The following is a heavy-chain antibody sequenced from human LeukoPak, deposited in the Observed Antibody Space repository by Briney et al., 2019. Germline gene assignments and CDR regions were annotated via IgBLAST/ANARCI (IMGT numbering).Heavy chain of an antibody. CDR1: GYTFTSYG. Sequence: ASVKVSCKASGYTFTSYGISWVRQAPGQGLEWMGWISAYNGNTNYAQKFQGRVTMTRDTSTSTVYMELSSLRSEDTAVYYCARVQGYYDSSGYQSDPNWFDPWGQGTLVTVSS. V-gene: IGHV1-18*01. J-gene: IGHJ5*02. CDR3: ARVQGYYDSSGYQSDPNWFDP. CDR2: ISAYNGNT. D-gene: IGHD3-22*01.